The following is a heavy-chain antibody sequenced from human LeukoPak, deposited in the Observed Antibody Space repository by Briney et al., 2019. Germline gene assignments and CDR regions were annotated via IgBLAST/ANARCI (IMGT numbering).Heavy chain of an antibody. J-gene: IGHJ3*02. CDR1: GFTFSSYG. V-gene: IGHV3-7*01. CDR2: IKQDGSEE. D-gene: IGHD2-15*01. Sequence: GRSLRLSCAASGFTFSSYGMHWVRQAPGKGLEWVANIKQDGSEEYYVDSVKGRFTISRDNAKNSLYLQMNSLRAEDTAVFYCARLAATYDAFDIWGQGTMVTVSS. CDR3: ARLAATYDAFDI.